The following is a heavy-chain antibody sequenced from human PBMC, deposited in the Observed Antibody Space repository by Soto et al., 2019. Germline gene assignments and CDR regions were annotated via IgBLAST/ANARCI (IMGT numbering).Heavy chain of an antibody. Sequence: RRLSCAASGFTFSSYAMHWVRQAPGKGLEWVAVISYDGSNKYYADSVKGRFTISRDNSKNTLYLQMNSLRAEDTAVYYCASAERVTIFGVVTNGMDVWGQGNTVTVSS. CDR2: ISYDGSNK. J-gene: IGHJ6*02. V-gene: IGHV3-30-3*01. CDR3: ASAERVTIFGVVTNGMDV. D-gene: IGHD3-3*01. CDR1: GFTFSSYA.